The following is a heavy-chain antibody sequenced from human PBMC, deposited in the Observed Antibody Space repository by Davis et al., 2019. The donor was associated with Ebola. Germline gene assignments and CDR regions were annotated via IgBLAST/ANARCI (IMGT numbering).Heavy chain of an antibody. Sequence: MPGGSLRLSCTVSGGSISSSSYYWGWIRQAPGKGLEWIGNIYYSGSTNYNPSLKSRVTISLDTSNNQFSLKLSSVTAADTAIYYCSTYGDYRNDVFDVWGQGTMVTVSS. V-gene: IGHV4-61*05. CDR3: STYGDYRNDVFDV. CDR2: IYYSGST. J-gene: IGHJ3*01. D-gene: IGHD4-17*01. CDR1: GGSISSSSYY.